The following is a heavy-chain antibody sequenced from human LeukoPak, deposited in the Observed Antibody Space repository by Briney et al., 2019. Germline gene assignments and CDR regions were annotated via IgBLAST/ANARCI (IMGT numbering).Heavy chain of an antibody. CDR1: GYSFTSNY. J-gene: IGHJ4*02. Sequence: ASVKVSCKASGYSFTSNYIHWVRHAPGQGLEWMGMIYPRDGSTSYAQKFQDRVTVTRDTSTSTVHMELSGLRSEDTAVYYCARDQEAFDYWGQGTLVTVSS. CDR2: IYPRDGST. CDR3: ARDQEAFDY. V-gene: IGHV1-46*01.